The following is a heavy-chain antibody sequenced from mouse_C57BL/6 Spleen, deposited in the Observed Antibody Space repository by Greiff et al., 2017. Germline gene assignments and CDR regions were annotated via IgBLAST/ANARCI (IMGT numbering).Heavy chain of an antibody. J-gene: IGHJ3*01. Sequence: QVQLQQPGAELVRPGSSVKLSCKASGYTFTSHWMHWVKQRPIQGLEWIGNIDPSDSETHYNQKFKDKATLTVDKSSSTAYMQLSSLTSEDSAVYYCARGSSFQAWFAYWGQGTLVTVSA. CDR3: ARGSSFQAWFAY. D-gene: IGHD1-1*01. V-gene: IGHV1-52*01. CDR1: GYTFTSHW. CDR2: IDPSDSET.